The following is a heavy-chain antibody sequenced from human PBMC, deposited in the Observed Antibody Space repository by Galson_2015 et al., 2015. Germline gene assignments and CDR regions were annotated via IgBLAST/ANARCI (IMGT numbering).Heavy chain of an antibody. CDR3: GRQASRSTPLDY. D-gene: IGHD3-10*01. CDR1: GYTFTSYS. J-gene: IGHJ4*02. Sequence: SVKVSCKASGYTFTSYSIHWVRQAPGQRLEWMGWITPADGNTKYSQRFQGRVTFTRDTSAGTAYMEVSRLTSEDTAVYYCGRQASRSTPLDYWGQGTLVTVPS. V-gene: IGHV1-3*01. CDR2: ITPADGNT.